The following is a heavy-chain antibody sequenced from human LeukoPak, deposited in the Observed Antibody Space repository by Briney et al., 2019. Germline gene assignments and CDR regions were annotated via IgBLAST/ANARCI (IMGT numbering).Heavy chain of an antibody. CDR3: ARGTAGDAFDI. V-gene: IGHV1-69*04. J-gene: IGHJ3*02. CDR1: GGTFSSYA. D-gene: IGHD6-13*01. Sequence: SVKVSCKASGGTFSSYAISWVRQAPGQGLEWMGRIIPIFGIANYAQKFQGRVTITADKSTSTAYMALSSLRSEDTAVYYWARGTAGDAFDIWGEGAMLTVSS. CDR2: IIPIFGIA.